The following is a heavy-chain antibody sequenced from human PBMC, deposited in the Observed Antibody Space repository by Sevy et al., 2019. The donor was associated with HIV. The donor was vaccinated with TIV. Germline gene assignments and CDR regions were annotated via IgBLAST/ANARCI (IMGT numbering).Heavy chain of an antibody. J-gene: IGHJ4*02. CDR3: AGGRRGGNSYYYDSSGYRHDY. CDR1: GFTFSSYA. CDR2: ISYDGSNK. V-gene: IGHV3-30*04. Sequence: GGSLRLSCAASGFTFSSYAMHWVRQAPGKGLEWVAVISYDGSNKYYADSVKGRFTISRDNSKNTLYLQMNSLRAEDTAVYYCAGGRRGGNSYYYDSSGYRHDYWGQGTLVTVSS. D-gene: IGHD3-22*01.